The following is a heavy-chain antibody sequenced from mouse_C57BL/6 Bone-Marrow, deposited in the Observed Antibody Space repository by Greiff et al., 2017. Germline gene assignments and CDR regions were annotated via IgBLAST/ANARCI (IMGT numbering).Heavy chain of an antibody. J-gene: IGHJ3*01. V-gene: IGHV1-72*01. Sequence: VQLQQPGAELVKPGASVKLSCKASGYTFTSYWMHWVKQRPGRGLAWIGRIDPNRGGTKYNEKFKSQATLTVDKPSSPAYMQLSSLTSEDSAVYYCARGRSQGYWGQGTLVTVSA. CDR1: GYTFTSYW. CDR3: ARGRSQGY. CDR2: IDPNRGGT.